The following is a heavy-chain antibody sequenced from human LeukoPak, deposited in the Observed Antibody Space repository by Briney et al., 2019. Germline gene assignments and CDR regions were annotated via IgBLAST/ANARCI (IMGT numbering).Heavy chain of an antibody. Sequence: PGGSLRLSCAASGFTFSSYAMSWVRQAPGTGLEWVSAISGSGGSTYYADSVKGRFTISRDNSKNTLYLQMNSLRAEDTAVYYCAKAYAPNGRYFDYWGQGTLVTVSS. CDR2: ISGSGGST. D-gene: IGHD3-16*01. V-gene: IGHV3-23*01. CDR1: GFTFSSYA. CDR3: AKAYAPNGRYFDY. J-gene: IGHJ4*02.